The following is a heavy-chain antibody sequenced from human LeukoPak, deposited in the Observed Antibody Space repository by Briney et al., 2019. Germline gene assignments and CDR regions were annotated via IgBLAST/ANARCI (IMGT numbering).Heavy chain of an antibody. J-gene: IGHJ4*02. D-gene: IGHD3-9*01. V-gene: IGHV3-7*04. CDR3: ARVEWYYDILTGQSHVYHFDY. Sequence: GGSLRLSCAASGFTFSSYWMSWVRQAPGKGLEWVANIKQDGSEKYYVDSVKGRFTISRDNAKNSLYLQMNSLRAEDTAVYYCARVEWYYDILTGQSHVYHFDYWGQGALVTVSS. CDR2: IKQDGSEK. CDR1: GFTFSSYW.